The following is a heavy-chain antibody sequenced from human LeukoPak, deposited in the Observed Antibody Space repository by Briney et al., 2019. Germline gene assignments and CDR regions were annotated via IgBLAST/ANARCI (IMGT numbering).Heavy chain of an antibody. CDR3: AKDQKQWLVLALHDY. CDR2: ISVSGSST. CDR1: GFTFSSYA. J-gene: IGHJ4*02. D-gene: IGHD6-19*01. Sequence: PGGSLRLSCAASGFTFSSYAMSWVRQAPGKGLEWVSAISVSGSSTYYADSVKGRFTISRDDSKNTLYLQMNSLRAEDTAVYYCAKDQKQWLVLALHDYWGQGTLLTVSS. V-gene: IGHV3-23*01.